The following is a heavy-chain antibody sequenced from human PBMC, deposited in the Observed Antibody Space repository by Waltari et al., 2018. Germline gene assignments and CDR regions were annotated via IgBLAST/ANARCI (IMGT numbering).Heavy chain of an antibody. CDR3: STRHY. V-gene: IGHV3-66*01. CDR1: GFTVSNNY. Sequence: VQLVESGGDLVQPGGSLGLSCPASGFTVSNNYMSGVRQAPGKGLEWVSLIYSGGTTYYADSVKGRFTISRDKSNNTLYLQMNSLRAEDTSVYYCSTRHYWGQGTLVTVSS. CDR2: IYSGGTT. J-gene: IGHJ4*02.